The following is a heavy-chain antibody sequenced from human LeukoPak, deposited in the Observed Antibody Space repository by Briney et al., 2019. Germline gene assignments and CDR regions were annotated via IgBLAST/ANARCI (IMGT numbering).Heavy chain of an antibody. CDR1: GFTFTSYS. Sequence: NPGGSLRLSCAASGFTFTSYSMSWVRQAPGKGLEWVSSISSSSSYIYYADSVKGRFTISRDNAKNSLYLQMNSLRAEDTAVYYCARGALQQLVLRNAFDIWGQGTMVTVSS. CDR2: ISSSSSYI. CDR3: ARGALQQLVLRNAFDI. D-gene: IGHD6-6*01. V-gene: IGHV3-21*01. J-gene: IGHJ3*02.